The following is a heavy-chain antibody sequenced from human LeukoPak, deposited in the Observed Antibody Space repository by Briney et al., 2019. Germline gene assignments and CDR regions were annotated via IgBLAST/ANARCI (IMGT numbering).Heavy chain of an antibody. CDR1: GFTFSSYA. V-gene: IGHV3-30-3*01. CDR2: ISYDGSNK. D-gene: IGHD6-19*01. Sequence: GGSLRLSCAASGFTFSSYAMHWVRQVPGKGLEWVAVISYDGSNKYYADSVKGRFTISRDNSKNTLYLQMNSLRAEDTAVYYCARSFPSGYSSAFDYWGQGTLVTVSS. J-gene: IGHJ4*02. CDR3: ARSFPSGYSSAFDY.